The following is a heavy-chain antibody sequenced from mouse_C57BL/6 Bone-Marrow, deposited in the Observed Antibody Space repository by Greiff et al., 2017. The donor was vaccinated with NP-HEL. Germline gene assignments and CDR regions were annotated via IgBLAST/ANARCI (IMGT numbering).Heavy chain of an antibody. CDR3: ARWLLRGYWYFDV. J-gene: IGHJ1*03. CDR2: IYPGGGYT. D-gene: IGHD2-3*01. V-gene: IGHV1-63*01. Sequence: QVQLKESGAELVRPGTSVKMSCKASGYTFTNYWIGWAKQRPGHGLEWIGDIYPGGGYTNYNEKFKGKATLTADKSSSTAYMQFSSLTSEDSAIYYCARWLLRGYWYFDVWGTGTTVTVSS. CDR1: GYTFTNYW.